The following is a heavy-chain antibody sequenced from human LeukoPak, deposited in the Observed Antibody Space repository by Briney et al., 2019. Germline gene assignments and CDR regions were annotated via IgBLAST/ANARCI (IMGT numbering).Heavy chain of an antibody. V-gene: IGHV4-34*01. CDR1: GGSFSGYY. CDR3: ARAPGYSSSSGGLDP. CDR2: INHSGST. Sequence: SETLSLTCAVYGGSFSGYYWSWIRQPPGRGLEWIGEINHSGSTNYNPSLKSRVTISVDTSKNQFSLKLSSVTAADTAVYYCARAPGYSSSSGGLDPWGQGTLVTVSS. D-gene: IGHD6-6*01. J-gene: IGHJ5*02.